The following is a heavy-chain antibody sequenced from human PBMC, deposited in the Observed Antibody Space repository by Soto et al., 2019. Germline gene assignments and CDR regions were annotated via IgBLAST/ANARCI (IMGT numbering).Heavy chain of an antibody. D-gene: IGHD3-3*01. V-gene: IGHV3-74*01. CDR2: ISIDGSRT. J-gene: IGHJ6*02. Sequence: GSLRLSCAASGFTFSSYWMHWVRQAPGKGLVWVSRISIDGSRTNYADSVKGRFTISRDNAKNTLYLQMNGLRAEDTAVYYCAKDGQSGFWSGYYLDVWGQGTTVTVSS. CDR1: GFTFSSYW. CDR3: AKDGQSGFWSGYYLDV.